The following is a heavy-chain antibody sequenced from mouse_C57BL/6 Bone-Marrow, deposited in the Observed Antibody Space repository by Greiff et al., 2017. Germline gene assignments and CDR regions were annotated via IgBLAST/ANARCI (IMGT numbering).Heavy chain of an antibody. CDR2: FYTGSGSI. V-gene: IGHV1-62-2*01. CDR3: ARHERYYDYEGYFDY. J-gene: IGHJ2*01. D-gene: IGHD2-4*01. CDR1: GYIFTEYT. Sequence: VKLVESGAELVKPGASVKLSCKASGYIFTEYTIHWVKQRSGQGLEWIGWFYTGSGSIKYNERFKDKATLTADKSSNTVYMELSRLTSEDSAVYFCARHERYYDYEGYFDYWGQGTTLTVSS.